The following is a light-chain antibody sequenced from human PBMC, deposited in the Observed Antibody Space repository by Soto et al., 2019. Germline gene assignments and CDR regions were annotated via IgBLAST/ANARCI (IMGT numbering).Light chain of an antibody. J-gene: IGKJ5*01. Sequence: DIQLTQSPSFLSASVGDRVTLTCRASQGISSFLVWYQQKPGKAPKVLIYAASTLQSGVPSRFSGSGSGTEFTLTVSSMQPEDFATYYCQKVKSYPITVGKGTRLGIK. CDR3: QKVKSYPIT. CDR2: AAS. V-gene: IGKV1-9*01. CDR1: QGISSF.